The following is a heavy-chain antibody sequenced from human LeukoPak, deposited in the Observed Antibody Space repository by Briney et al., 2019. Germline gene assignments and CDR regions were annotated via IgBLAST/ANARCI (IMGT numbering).Heavy chain of an antibody. V-gene: IGHV1-69*06. Sequence: ASVKVSCKASGGTFSSYAISWVRQAPGQGLEWMGGIIPIFGTANYAQKFQGRVTITADKSTSTAYMELSSLRSEDTAVYYCARGIAAAGNDYWGQGTLVTVSS. J-gene: IGHJ4*02. D-gene: IGHD6-13*01. CDR3: ARGIAAAGNDY. CDR2: IIPIFGTA. CDR1: GGTFSSYA.